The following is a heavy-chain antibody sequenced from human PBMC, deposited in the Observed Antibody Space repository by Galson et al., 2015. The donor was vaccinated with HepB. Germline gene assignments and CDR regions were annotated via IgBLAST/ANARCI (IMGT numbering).Heavy chain of an antibody. V-gene: IGHV3-23*01. D-gene: IGHD2-21*02. Sequence: SLRLSCAASGYTFSSFAMSWVRQAPGKGLEWVSVISGSGGRTYYADSVKGRFTISRDNSKNTLYLQMNSLRAEDTAVYYCAKAWEYCGGDCYSVYFHFWGQGTLVTVSS. CDR2: ISGSGGRT. CDR3: AKAWEYCGGDCYSVYFHF. J-gene: IGHJ4*02. CDR1: GYTFSSFA.